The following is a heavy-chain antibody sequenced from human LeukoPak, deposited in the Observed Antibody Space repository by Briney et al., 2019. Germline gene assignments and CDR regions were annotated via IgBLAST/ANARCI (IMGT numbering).Heavy chain of an antibody. CDR3: ARKTGTTANWFDP. CDR1: GFTFSSYS. Sequence: GGSLRLSCSAYGFTFSSYSMNWVRQAPGKGLEWVSSVSSSSSYIYYADSVKGRFTISRDNAKNSLYLQMNSLRAEDTAVYYCARKTGTTANWFDPWGKGTLVTVSS. D-gene: IGHD1-1*01. V-gene: IGHV3-21*01. J-gene: IGHJ5*02. CDR2: VSSSSSYI.